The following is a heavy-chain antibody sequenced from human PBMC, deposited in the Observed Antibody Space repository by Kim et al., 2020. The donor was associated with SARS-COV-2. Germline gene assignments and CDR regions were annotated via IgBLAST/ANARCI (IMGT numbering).Heavy chain of an antibody. V-gene: IGHV4-59*13. Sequence: SETLSLTCTVSGGSISSYYWSWIRQPPGKGLEWIGYIYYSGSTNYNSSLKSRVTISVDTSKNQFSLKLSSVTAADTAVYYCASTPADSSGYYYKFWYFDLWGRGTLVTVSS. D-gene: IGHD3-22*01. CDR1: GGSISSYY. J-gene: IGHJ2*01. CDR3: ASTPADSSGYYYKFWYFDL. CDR2: IYYSGST.